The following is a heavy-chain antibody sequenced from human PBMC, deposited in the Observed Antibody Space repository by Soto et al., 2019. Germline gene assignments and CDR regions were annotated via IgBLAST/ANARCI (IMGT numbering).Heavy chain of an antibody. CDR1: GYTFTSYA. D-gene: IGHD3-3*01. J-gene: IGHJ5*02. Sequence: ASVKVSCKASGYTFTSYAMHWVRQAPGQRLEWMGWINAGNGNTKYSQKFQGRVTITRDTSASTAYMELSSLRSEDTAVYYCARDYYDFWSGYPRPNWFDPWGQGTLVTVSS. CDR3: ARDYYDFWSGYPRPNWFDP. CDR2: INAGNGNT. V-gene: IGHV1-3*01.